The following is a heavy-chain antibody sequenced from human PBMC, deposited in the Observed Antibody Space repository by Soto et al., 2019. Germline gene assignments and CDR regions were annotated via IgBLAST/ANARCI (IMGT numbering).Heavy chain of an antibody. V-gene: IGHV3-23*01. Sequence: GSLRLSCAASGFTFSSYAMSWVRQAPGKGLEWVSAISGSGGSTYYADSVKGRFTISRDNSKNTLYLQMNSLRAEDTAVYYFAKDVGDCSSTSCYGTFDPWGQGTLVTVSS. CDR2: ISGSGGST. CDR1: GFTFSSYA. CDR3: AKDVGDCSSTSCYGTFDP. J-gene: IGHJ5*02. D-gene: IGHD2-2*03.